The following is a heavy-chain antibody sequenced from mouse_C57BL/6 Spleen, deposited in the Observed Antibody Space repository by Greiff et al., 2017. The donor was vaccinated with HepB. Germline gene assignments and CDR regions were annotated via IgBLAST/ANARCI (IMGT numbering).Heavy chain of an antibody. CDR3: VYGSSYDYFDY. D-gene: IGHD1-1*01. CDR2: IDPSDSYT. CDR1: GYTFTSYW. V-gene: IGHV1-59*01. Sequence: QVHVKQPGAELVRPGTSVKLSCKASGYTFTSYWMHWVKQRPGQGLEWIGVIDPSDSYTNYNQKFKGKATLTVDTSSSTAYMQLSSLTSEDSAVYYCVYGSSYDYFDYWGQGTTLTVSS. J-gene: IGHJ2*01.